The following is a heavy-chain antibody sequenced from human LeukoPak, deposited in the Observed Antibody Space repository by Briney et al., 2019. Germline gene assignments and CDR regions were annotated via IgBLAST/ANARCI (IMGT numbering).Heavy chain of an antibody. V-gene: IGHV3-23*01. CDR1: AFTFSSYA. CDR2: ISNSDGST. J-gene: IGHJ4*02. CDR3: SCTNSSGFDY. Sequence: GGSLRLSCAASAFTFSSYAMSWVRQAPGKGLEWVLTISNSDGSTYYADSVKGRFTISRDNSKNTLYLQMNSLRAEDTAVYYCSCTNSSGFDYWGQGTLVTVSS. D-gene: IGHD6-19*01.